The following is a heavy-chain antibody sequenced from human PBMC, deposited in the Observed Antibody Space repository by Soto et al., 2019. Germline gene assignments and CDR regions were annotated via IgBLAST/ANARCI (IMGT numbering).Heavy chain of an antibody. Sequence: PGGSLRLSCAASGFTFSGKKYLTWVRQAPGKGLEWVSALYSTDGTFYADSVKGRFTISKDNSKNTFYLRLNSLRPDDTAVYYCATWLLREHAFDIWGLGTMVTVSS. CDR2: LYSTDGT. D-gene: IGHD2-15*01. CDR3: ATWLLREHAFDI. J-gene: IGHJ3*02. CDR1: GFTFSGKKY. V-gene: IGHV3-53*01.